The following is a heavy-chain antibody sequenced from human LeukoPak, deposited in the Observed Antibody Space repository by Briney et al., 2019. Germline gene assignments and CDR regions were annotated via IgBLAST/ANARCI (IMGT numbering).Heavy chain of an antibody. CDR1: GFTLSSYG. D-gene: IGHD4-17*01. CDR2: ITGSGGTT. CDR3: ANLYGDYDPR. V-gene: IGHV3-23*01. J-gene: IGHJ4*02. Sequence: GGSLRLSCAASGFTLSSYGMSWVRQAPGKGLEWVSVITGSGGTTIYADSVKGRFTISRDNSRNTLYLQMSSLRAEDTAVYYCANLYGDYDPRWGQGTLVTVSS.